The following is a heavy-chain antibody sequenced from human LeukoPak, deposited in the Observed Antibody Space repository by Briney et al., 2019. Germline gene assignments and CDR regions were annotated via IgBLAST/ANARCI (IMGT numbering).Heavy chain of an antibody. CDR1: GGSISTATFD. D-gene: IGHD1-26*01. Sequence: SETLSLTCAVSGGSISTATFDWGWIRQAPGRDLEWIATISSSGTAYYNPSLMSRVTISVDTSMNQFPLELTSVTAADTGLFYCARFKGGTGFDYWGQGILVIVSS. V-gene: IGHV4-39*01. J-gene: IGHJ4*02. CDR2: ISSSGTA. CDR3: ARFKGGTGFDY.